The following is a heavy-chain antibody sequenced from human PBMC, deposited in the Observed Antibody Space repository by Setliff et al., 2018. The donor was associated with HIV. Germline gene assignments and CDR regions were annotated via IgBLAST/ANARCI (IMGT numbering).Heavy chain of an antibody. CDR3: ARAPALSYYYYMDV. Sequence: LSLTCTVSGGSISSGGFYWSWIRQRPGKGLEWIGYMYYTGSTYYNPSLKSRATISVDTSKNRFSLRLSSVTAADTAVYYCARAPALSYYYYMDVWGKGATVTVSS. V-gene: IGHV4-31*03. CDR2: MYYTGST. CDR1: GGSISSGGFY. J-gene: IGHJ6*03.